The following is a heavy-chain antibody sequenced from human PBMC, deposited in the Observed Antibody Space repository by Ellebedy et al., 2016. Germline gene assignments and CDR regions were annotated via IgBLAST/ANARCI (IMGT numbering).Heavy chain of an antibody. CDR3: ARAWCAGGCYGLGD. CDR2: IWYDGSNK. J-gene: IGHJ4*02. CDR1: GFIFSSHG. Sequence: GESLKISCVASGFIFSSHGMHWVRQAPGKGLEWVAVIWYDGSNKNHADSVEGRFTISRDNGKNSLYLQMSSLRAEDTAVYYCARAWCAGGCYGLGDWGQGTLVTVSS. D-gene: IGHD2-21*02. V-gene: IGHV3-33*01.